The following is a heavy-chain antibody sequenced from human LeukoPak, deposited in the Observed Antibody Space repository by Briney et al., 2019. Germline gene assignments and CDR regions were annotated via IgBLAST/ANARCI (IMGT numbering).Heavy chain of an antibody. V-gene: IGHV3-21*01. CDR1: GFTFSYFY. Sequence: GGSLRLSCAASGFTFSYFYMTWIRQAPGKGLEWVSSISSSSSYIYYADSVKDRFTISRDNAKNSLYLQMNSLRAEDTAVYYCARDLPKGDILTGYFDYWGQGTLVTVSS. CDR2: ISSSSSYI. J-gene: IGHJ4*02. CDR3: ARDLPKGDILTGYFDY. D-gene: IGHD3-9*01.